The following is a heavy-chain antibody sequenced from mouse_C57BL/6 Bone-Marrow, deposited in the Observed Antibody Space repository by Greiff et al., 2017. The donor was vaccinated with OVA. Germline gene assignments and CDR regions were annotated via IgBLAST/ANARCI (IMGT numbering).Heavy chain of an antibody. CDR1: GFTFTDYY. J-gene: IGHJ1*03. CDR2: IRNKANGYTT. CDR3: ARYIRALMAGYFDV. Sequence: DVHLVESGGGLVQPGGSLSLSCAASGFTFTDYYMSWVRQPPGKALEWLGFIRNKANGYTTEYSASVKGRFTISRDNSQSILYLQMNALRAEDSATYYCARYIRALMAGYFDVWGTGTTVTVSS. D-gene: IGHD3-3*01. V-gene: IGHV7-3*01.